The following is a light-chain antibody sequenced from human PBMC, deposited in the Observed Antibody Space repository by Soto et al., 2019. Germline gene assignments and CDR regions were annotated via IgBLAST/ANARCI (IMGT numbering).Light chain of an antibody. J-gene: IGKJ1*01. CDR2: AAS. Sequence: DIQMTQSPSSLSASVGDRVTITCRASQSSSNFLNWYQQKPGKAPKLLIFAASSLQSGVPSRFSGSRSGPDFTLTISSLQPEDFATYYCQQSYSSPPTFGQGTKV. CDR3: QQSYSSPPT. V-gene: IGKV1-39*01. CDR1: QSSSNF.